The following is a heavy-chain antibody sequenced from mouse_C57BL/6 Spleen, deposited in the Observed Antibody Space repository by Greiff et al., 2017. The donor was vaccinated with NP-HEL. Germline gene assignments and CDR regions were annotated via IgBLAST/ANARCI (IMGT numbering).Heavy chain of an antibody. CDR2: IDPNSGGT. D-gene: IGHD1-1*01. J-gene: IGHJ3*01. CDR3: ARFSSYSWFAY. CDR1: GYTFTSYW. Sequence: QVQLKQPGAELVKPGASVKLSCKASGYTFTSYWMHWVKQRPGRGLEWIGRIDPNSGGTKYNEKFKSKATLTVDKPSSTAYMQLSSLTSEDSAVYYCARFSSYSWFAYWGQGTLVTVSA. V-gene: IGHV1-72*01.